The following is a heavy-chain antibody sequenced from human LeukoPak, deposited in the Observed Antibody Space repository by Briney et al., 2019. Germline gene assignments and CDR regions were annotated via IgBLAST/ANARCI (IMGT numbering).Heavy chain of an antibody. J-gene: IGHJ6*03. CDR2: ISGSGGHT. Sequence: GGSLRLSCAASGITFSSHAMSWVRQAPGKGLEWVSLISGSGGHTYYGDSVKGRVTISRDNSTNRLYLQMNSLRPGDTAVYYCAKGGAATMRDGYNYYYYYMEVWGRGTTVTVSS. V-gene: IGHV3-23*01. CDR3: AKGGAATMRDGYNYYYYYMEV. CDR1: GITFSSHA. D-gene: IGHD5-24*01.